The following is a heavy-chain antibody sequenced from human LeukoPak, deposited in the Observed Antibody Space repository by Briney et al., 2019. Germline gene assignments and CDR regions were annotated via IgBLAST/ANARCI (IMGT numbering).Heavy chain of an antibody. J-gene: IGHJ5*02. CDR1: GFTFSSYA. D-gene: IGHD3-3*01. CDR2: ISGSGGST. CDR3: AKCLNDFWSGYYGPWFDP. V-gene: IGHV3-23*01. Sequence: GGSPRLSCAASGFTFSSYAMSWVRQAPGKGLEWVSAISGSGGSTYYADSVKGRFTISRDNSKNTLYLQMNSLRAEDTAVYYCAKCLNDFWSGYYGPWFDPWGQGTLVTVSS.